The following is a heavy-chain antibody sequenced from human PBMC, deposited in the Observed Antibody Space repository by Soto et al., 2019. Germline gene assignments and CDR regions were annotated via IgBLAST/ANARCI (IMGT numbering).Heavy chain of an antibody. CDR1: GFTFSTYP. D-gene: IGHD4-4*01. CDR2: ISGSGIST. J-gene: IGHJ6*02. CDR3: VKPPVITASYYYYDMDV. Sequence: LRLSCAASGFTFSTYPMSWVRQAPGKGLEWVSGISGSGISTYYTDSVKGRFTISRDNSKNTVFLQMNSLRDEDTAVYYCVKPPVITASYYYYDMDVWGQGXTVTVYS. V-gene: IGHV3-23*01.